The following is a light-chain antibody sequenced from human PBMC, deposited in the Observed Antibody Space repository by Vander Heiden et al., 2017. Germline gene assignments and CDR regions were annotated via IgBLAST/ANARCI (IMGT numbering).Light chain of an antibody. CDR1: SRHSSYA. CDR2: VNSDGSH. V-gene: IGLV4-69*01. CDR3: QTWGTGIRV. J-gene: IGLJ2*01. Sequence: QLVLTQSPSASASLGASVKLTCTLSSRHSSYALAWHQQQPEKGPRYLMKVNSDGSHSKGDGIPDRFSGSSSGAERYLTISSLQSEDEADYYCQTWGTGIRVFGGGTKLTVL.